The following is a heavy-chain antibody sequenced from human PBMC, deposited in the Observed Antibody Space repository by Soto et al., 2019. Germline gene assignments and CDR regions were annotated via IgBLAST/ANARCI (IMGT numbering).Heavy chain of an antibody. CDR2: IYYSGST. CDR1: GGSISSGGYY. V-gene: IGHV4-31*03. CDR3: ARQRQLVVYYGMDV. J-gene: IGHJ6*02. D-gene: IGHD6-6*01. Sequence: SETLSLTCTVSGGSISSGGYYWSWIRQHPGKGLEWIGYIYYSGSTYYNPSLKSRVTISVDTSKNQFSLKLSSVTAADTAVYYCARQRQLVVYYGMDVWGQGTTVTVSS.